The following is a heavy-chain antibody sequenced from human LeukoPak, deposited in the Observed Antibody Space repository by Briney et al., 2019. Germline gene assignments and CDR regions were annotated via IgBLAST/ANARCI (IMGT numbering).Heavy chain of an antibody. J-gene: IGHJ4*02. CDR3: ARMPVAGTAY. V-gene: IGHV4-59*01. D-gene: IGHD6-19*01. CDR2: IYHSGST. Sequence: SETLSLTCTVSGGSISTYYWSWIRQPPGKGLEWIGYIYHSGSTNYNPSLKSRVTISVDTSKNQFSLKLSSVTAADTAVYYCARMPVAGTAYWGQGTLVTVSS. CDR1: GGSISTYY.